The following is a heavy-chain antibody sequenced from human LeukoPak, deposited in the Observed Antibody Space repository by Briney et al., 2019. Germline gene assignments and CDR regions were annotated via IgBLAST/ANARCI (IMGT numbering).Heavy chain of an antibody. CDR1: GGSFSDYY. CDR2: INHSGST. D-gene: IGHD3-10*02. Sequence: SETLSLTCAVYGGSFSDYYWSWIRQPPGKGLEWIGEINHSGSTNYNPSLKSRVTISVDTSKNQFSLKLSSVTAADTAVYYCARHVRRAAATSFDYWGQGTLVTVSS. V-gene: IGHV4-34*01. J-gene: IGHJ4*02. CDR3: ARHVRRAAATSFDY.